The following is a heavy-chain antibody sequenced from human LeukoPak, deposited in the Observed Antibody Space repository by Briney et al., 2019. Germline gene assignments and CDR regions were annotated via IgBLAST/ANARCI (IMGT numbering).Heavy chain of an antibody. V-gene: IGHV4-39*01. J-gene: IGHJ4*02. CDR3: ARQGALTYESSGFSFDY. D-gene: IGHD3-22*01. CDR1: SGSLSSSSYY. Sequence: PSETLSLTCTVSSGSLSSSSYYWGRIRQPPGKGLEWIGSMYYSGRVHHNPSLKSRVSMSVDTSKNQFSLKLSSVTAADTAVYYCARQGALTYESSGFSFDYWGQGTLVTVSS. CDR2: MYYSGRV.